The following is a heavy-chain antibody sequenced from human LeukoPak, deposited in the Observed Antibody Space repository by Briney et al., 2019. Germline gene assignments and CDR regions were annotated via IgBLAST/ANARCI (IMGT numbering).Heavy chain of an antibody. V-gene: IGHV3-48*03. CDR3: ARGYRAGYNYDY. D-gene: IGHD5-24*01. CDR2: ISSNGRTT. J-gene: IGHJ4*02. CDR1: GFTFSSFE. Sequence: GGSLRLSCAASGFTFSSFEMHWVRQAPGKGLEWVSYISSNGRTTFYTDSVKGRFTISRDNAKNSLYLQMNSLRAEDTAVYYCARGYRAGYNYDYGGQGTLVTVSS.